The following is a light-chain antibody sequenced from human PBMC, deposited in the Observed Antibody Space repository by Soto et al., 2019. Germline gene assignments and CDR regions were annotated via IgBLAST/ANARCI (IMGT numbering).Light chain of an antibody. CDR1: SSDVGGYSY. CDR2: DVS. CDR3: ASYTTSSTYV. Sequence: QSALTQPASVSGSPGQSIAISCTGTSSDVGGYSYVSWYQQQPGKAPKLVISDVSNRPSGVSDRFSGSKSGNTASLTISVLQTEDEADYYCASYTTSSTYVSGTGTKLTVL. V-gene: IGLV2-14*01. J-gene: IGLJ1*01.